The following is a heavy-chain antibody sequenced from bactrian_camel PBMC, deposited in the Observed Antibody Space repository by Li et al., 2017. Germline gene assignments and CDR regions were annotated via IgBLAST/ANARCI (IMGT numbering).Heavy chain of an antibody. CDR2: INSGGGGT. D-gene: IGHD4*01. J-gene: IGHJ4*01. V-gene: IGHV3S31*01. CDR1: GFTFSNYA. Sequence: VQLVESGGGLVQPGGSLRLSCAASGFTFSNYAMSWVRQAPGKGLEWVSGINSGGGGTYYADSVKGRFTISRDKDHVKNTLFLEMTNLKADDTAMYYCTADTVKASLATIAQFAAYEGHGTQVTVS.